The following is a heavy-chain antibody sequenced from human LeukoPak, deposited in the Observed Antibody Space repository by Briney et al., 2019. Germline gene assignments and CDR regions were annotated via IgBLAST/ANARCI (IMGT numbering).Heavy chain of an antibody. D-gene: IGHD3-10*01. CDR2: INHSGST. J-gene: IGHJ4*02. Sequence: SETLSLTCAVYGGSFSGYYWSWIRQPPGKGLEWIGEINHSGSTNYNPSLKSRVTISVDTSKNQFSLKLSSVTAADTAVYYCARDGIGGFDYWGQGTLVTVSS. CDR3: ARDGIGGFDY. CDR1: GGSFSGYY. V-gene: IGHV4-34*01.